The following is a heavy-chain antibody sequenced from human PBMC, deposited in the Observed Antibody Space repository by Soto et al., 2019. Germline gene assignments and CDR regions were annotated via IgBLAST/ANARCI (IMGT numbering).Heavy chain of an antibody. CDR1: AFSFNNYA. CDR3: VRGQVADNMAIRFWVGP. V-gene: IGHV3-23*01. J-gene: IGHJ5*02. CDR2: ISGSGGST. D-gene: IGHD6-13*01. Sequence: GGSLRLSCAASAFSFNNYAMTWVRQAPGKGLEWVSVISGSGGSTSYGDSVKGRFTISRDNSKNTLYLQMDSLRAEDTAVYYCVRGQVADNMAIRFWVGPWGQGTPVT.